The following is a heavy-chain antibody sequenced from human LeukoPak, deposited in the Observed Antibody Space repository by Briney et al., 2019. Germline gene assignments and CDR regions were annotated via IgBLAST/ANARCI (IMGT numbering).Heavy chain of an antibody. CDR2: IYASGVT. J-gene: IGHJ4*02. V-gene: IGHV4-61*02. CDR3: ARDPSGWYMDY. D-gene: IGHD6-19*01. CDR1: GASITSESYY. Sequence: HPSETLSLTCSVSGASITSESYYWTWVRQPAGRGLEWIGRIYASGVTSYNPSLKTRLTISLDTSKNQISLRLNSVTAADTAVYYCARDPSGWYMDYWGQGTLVTVSS.